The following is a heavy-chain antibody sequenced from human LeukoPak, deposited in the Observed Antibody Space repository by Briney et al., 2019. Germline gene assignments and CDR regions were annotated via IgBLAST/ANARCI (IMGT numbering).Heavy chain of an antibody. CDR3: ARDRESSSWPLDAFDI. CDR1: GFTFRSYS. Sequence: TGGSLRLSCAASGFTFRSYSMHWVRQAPGKGLEYVSGISFNGDRTYYANSVKGRFTISRDNPKNTLFLQLGSLRAEDMAVYYCARDRESSSWPLDAFDIWGQGTMVTVSS. CDR2: ISFNGDRT. J-gene: IGHJ3*02. V-gene: IGHV3-64*01. D-gene: IGHD6-13*01.